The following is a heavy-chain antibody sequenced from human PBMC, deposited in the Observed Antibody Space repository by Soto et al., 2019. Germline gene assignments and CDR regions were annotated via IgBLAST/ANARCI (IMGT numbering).Heavy chain of an antibody. CDR2: IYRSGST. J-gene: IGHJ4*02. Sequence: PSETLSLTCTVSGRSISSYYWSWIRQPPGKGLEWIGDIYRSGSTNYNPSLKSRVTISVDKSKNQFSLKLSSVTAADTAVYYCASLIAATSYWGQGTLVTVSS. CDR1: GRSISSYY. CDR3: ASLIAATSY. V-gene: IGHV4-59*12. D-gene: IGHD6-13*01.